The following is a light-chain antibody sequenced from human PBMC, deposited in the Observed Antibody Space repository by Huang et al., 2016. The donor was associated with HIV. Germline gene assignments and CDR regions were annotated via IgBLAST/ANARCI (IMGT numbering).Light chain of an antibody. CDR2: GAS. Sequence: EIVLTQSPGTLSLSPGESASLSCRASESVSRTYLAWYQQRPGQSPRLLIHGASSRATGIPDRFSGSGSVTDFPLTISRLEPEDFAVYYCQQYGSSPLTFGGGTKVEIK. CDR3: QQYGSSPLT. CDR1: ESVSRTY. J-gene: IGKJ4*01. V-gene: IGKV3-20*01.